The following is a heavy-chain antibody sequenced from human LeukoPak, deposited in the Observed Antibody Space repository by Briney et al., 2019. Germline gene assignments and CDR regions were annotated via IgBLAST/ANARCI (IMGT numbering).Heavy chain of an antibody. CDR3: ARIQETWGTTCDY. CDR1: GGSVSDYY. Sequence: SETLSLTCTVSGGSVSDYYWSWIRQSPGKGLEWIGEINHSGSTNYNPSLKSRVTISVDTSKNQFSLKLSSVTAADTAVYYCARIQETWGTTCDYWGQGTLVTVSS. CDR2: INHSGST. D-gene: IGHD3-16*01. J-gene: IGHJ4*02. V-gene: IGHV4-34*01.